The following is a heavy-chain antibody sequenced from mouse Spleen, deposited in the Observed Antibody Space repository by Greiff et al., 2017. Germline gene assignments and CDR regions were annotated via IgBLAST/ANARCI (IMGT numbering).Heavy chain of an antibody. J-gene: IGHJ4*01. D-gene: IGHD1-1*01. CDR3: ARQYYYGSSYYAMDY. V-gene: IGHV5-9-3*01. CDR2: ISSGGGNT. CDR1: GFTFSSYA. Sequence: EVQLVESGGGLVKLGGSLKLSCAASGFTFSSYAMSWVRQTPEKRLEWVATISSGGGNTYYPDSVKGRFTISRDNAKNTLYLQMSSLKSEDTAMYYCARQYYYGSSYYAMDYWGQGTSVTVSS.